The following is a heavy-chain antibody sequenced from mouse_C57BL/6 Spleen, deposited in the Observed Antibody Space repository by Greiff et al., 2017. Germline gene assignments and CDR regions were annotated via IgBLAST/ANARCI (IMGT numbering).Heavy chain of an antibody. Sequence: EVQGVESGGDLVKPGGSLKLSCAASGFTFSSYGMSWVRQTPDKRLEWVATISSGGSYTYYPDSVKGRFTISRDNAKNTLYLQMSSLKSEDTAMYYCARQRDLFDYWGQGTTLTVSS. J-gene: IGHJ2*01. CDR3: ARQRDLFDY. CDR1: GFTFSSYG. V-gene: IGHV5-6*01. CDR2: ISSGGSYT.